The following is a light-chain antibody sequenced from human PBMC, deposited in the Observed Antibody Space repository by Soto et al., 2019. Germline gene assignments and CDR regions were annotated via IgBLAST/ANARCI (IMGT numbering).Light chain of an antibody. CDR2: DAS. Sequence: GAIVTMTCRASQSISKSLAWYQQKPGKAPKLLIYDASSLESGVPSRFSGSGSGTEFTLTISSLQPDDFATYYCQQYNGYSWTFGQGTKVDIK. CDR3: QQYNGYSWT. V-gene: IGKV1-5*01. CDR1: QSISKS. J-gene: IGKJ1*01.